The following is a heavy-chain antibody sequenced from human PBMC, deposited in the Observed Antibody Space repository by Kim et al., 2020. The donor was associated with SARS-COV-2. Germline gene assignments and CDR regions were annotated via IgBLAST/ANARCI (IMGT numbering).Heavy chain of an antibody. CDR2: ISGSGGST. CDR1: GFTFSSYA. V-gene: IGHV3-23*01. J-gene: IGHJ6*02. Sequence: GGSLRLSCAASGFTFSSYAMSWVRQAPGKGLEWVSAISGSGGSTYYADSVKGRFTISRDNSKNTLYLQMNSLRAEDTAVYYCAKFEQSSTHYYYYYGMDVWGQGTTVTVSS. CDR3: AKFEQSSTHYYYYYGMDV. D-gene: IGHD2-2*01.